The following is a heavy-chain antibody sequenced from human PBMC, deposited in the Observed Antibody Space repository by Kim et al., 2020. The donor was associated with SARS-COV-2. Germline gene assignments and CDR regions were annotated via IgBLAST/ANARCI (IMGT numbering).Heavy chain of an antibody. J-gene: IGHJ3*02. CDR3: AKDPNWNPVPASPAFDI. D-gene: IGHD1-1*01. Sequence: VKGRFTISRDNSKNTLYLQMNSLRAEDTAVYYCAKDPNWNPVPASPAFDIWGQGTMVTVSS. V-gene: IGHV3-30*02.